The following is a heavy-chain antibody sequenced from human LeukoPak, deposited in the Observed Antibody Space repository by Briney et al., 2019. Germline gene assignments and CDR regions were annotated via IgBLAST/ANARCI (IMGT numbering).Heavy chain of an antibody. J-gene: IGHJ4*02. V-gene: IGHV3-74*01. CDR3: AKWDPVVPLDY. CDR2: IKSDGSDT. CDR1: GLTFSSYR. D-gene: IGHD1-26*01. Sequence: GGSLRLSCAASGLTFSSYRMHWVRQAPGKGLVWVSDIKSDGSDTRYADSVKGRFTISRDNAKNTLYLQMNSLRAEDTAVYYCAKWDPVVPLDYWGQGTLVTVSS.